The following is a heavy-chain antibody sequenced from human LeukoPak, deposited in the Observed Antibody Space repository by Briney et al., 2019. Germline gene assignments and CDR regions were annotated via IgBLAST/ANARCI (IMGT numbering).Heavy chain of an antibody. CDR3: ARRRAWQLVLWGGYYFDY. CDR1: GGSISSSNW. J-gene: IGHJ4*02. V-gene: IGHV4-4*02. D-gene: IGHD6-13*01. Sequence: SETLSLTCAVSGGSISSSNWWSWVRQPPGKGLEWIGEIYHSGSTNYNPSLKSRVTISVDTSKNQFSLKLSSVTAADTAVYYCARRRAWQLVLWGGYYFDYWGQGTLVTVSS. CDR2: IYHSGST.